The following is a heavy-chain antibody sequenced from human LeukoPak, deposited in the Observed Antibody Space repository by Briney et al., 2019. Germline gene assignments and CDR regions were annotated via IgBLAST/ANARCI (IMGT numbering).Heavy chain of an antibody. D-gene: IGHD3-10*01. CDR3: ARGRRLRGVTSRPIYYYYYMDV. Sequence: ASVKLSCKASGYTFNTFDINWVRQATGQGPEWMGWVNPYNDKTVYAPKFQGRVSISSNNSINTAYMEFSGLKSGDTAVYYCARGRRLRGVTSRPIYYYYYMDVWGGGTTVTVSS. J-gene: IGHJ6*03. CDR1: GYTFNTFD. V-gene: IGHV1-8*03. CDR2: VNPYNDKT.